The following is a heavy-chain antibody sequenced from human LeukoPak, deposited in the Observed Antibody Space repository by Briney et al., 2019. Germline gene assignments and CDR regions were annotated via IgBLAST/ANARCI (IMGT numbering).Heavy chain of an antibody. D-gene: IGHD2-15*01. J-gene: IGHJ4*02. CDR3: ASLYSDYFDY. CDR1: GFTFSSYW. CDR2: ISSSSSYI. Sequence: GGSLRLSCEASGFTFSSYWMNWVRQAPGKGLEWVSSISSSSSYIYYADSVKGRFTISRDNAKNSLYLQMNSLRAEDTAVYYCASLYSDYFDYWGQGTLVTVSS. V-gene: IGHV3-21*01.